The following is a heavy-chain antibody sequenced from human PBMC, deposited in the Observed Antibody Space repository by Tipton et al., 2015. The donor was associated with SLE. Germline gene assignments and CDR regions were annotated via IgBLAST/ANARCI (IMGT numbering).Heavy chain of an antibody. CDR2: INHSGST. D-gene: IGHD3-3*01. CDR3: ARIKTYYDFWSGYGPAEYFQH. V-gene: IGHV4-34*01. J-gene: IGHJ1*01. Sequence: LSLTCAVYGGSFSGNYWSWIRQPPGKGLEWIGEINHSGSTNYNASLKSRVTISVDTSKNQFSLKMSSVTAADTAVYYCARIKTYYDFWSGYGPAEYFQHWGQGTLVTVSS. CDR1: GGSFSGNY.